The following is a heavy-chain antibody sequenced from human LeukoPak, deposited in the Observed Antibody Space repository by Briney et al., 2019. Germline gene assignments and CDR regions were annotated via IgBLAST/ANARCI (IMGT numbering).Heavy chain of an antibody. CDR1: GGSFSGYY. V-gene: IGHV4-34*01. CDR2: TSHSDSP. J-gene: IGHJ5*02. D-gene: IGHD3-16*01. CDR3: ARDFGETSLPNWFDP. Sequence: SETLSLTCAVYGGSFSGYYWGWIRQSPGKGLEWIGSTSHSDSPYYNPSLESRVTISLDTSRNQFSLKLTSVTAADTAVYYCARDFGETSLPNWFDPWGQGTLVIVSS.